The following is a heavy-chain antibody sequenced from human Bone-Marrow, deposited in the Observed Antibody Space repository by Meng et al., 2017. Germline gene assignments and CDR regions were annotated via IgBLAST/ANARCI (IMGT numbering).Heavy chain of an antibody. J-gene: IGHJ4*02. V-gene: IGHV3-21*01. CDR1: GFTFSSYS. Sequence: GESLKISCAASGFTFSSYSMNWVRQAPGKGLEWVSTISSSSSYIYYADSVKGRFTISRDNDKNSRYLHMNSLRAEDTAVYYCAKVSRFSRSGESSEYYFDYWGQGTLVTVSS. CDR3: AKVSRFSRSGESSEYYFDY. D-gene: IGHD4-17*01. CDR2: ISSSSSYI.